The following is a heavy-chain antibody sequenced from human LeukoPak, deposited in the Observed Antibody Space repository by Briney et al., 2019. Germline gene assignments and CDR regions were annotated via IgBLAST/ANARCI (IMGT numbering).Heavy chain of an antibody. Sequence: GGSLRLSCAASGFTFSSYAMSWVRQAPGKGLEWVSGISGSGGSTYYADSVKGRFTISRDNSKNTLYLQMNSLRAEDTAVYYCARMIRHVTMVRGVIHNWFDPWGQGTLVTVSS. J-gene: IGHJ5*02. D-gene: IGHD3-10*01. CDR3: ARMIRHVTMVRGVIHNWFDP. CDR2: ISGSGGST. V-gene: IGHV3-23*01. CDR1: GFTFSSYA.